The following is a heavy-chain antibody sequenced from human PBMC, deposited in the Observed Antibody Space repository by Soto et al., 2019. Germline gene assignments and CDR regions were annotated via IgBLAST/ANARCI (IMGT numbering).Heavy chain of an antibody. Sequence: QVQLVESGGGVVQPGRSLRLSCAASGFTFSSYGMHWVRQAPGKGLEWVAVIWYDGSNKFYADSVKGRFTISRDNSKNTLFLPMSSLRAEDTAVYYCASEGKVFDYWGQGTLVTVSS. J-gene: IGHJ4*02. V-gene: IGHV3-33*01. CDR3: ASEGKVFDY. D-gene: IGHD3-10*01. CDR2: IWYDGSNK. CDR1: GFTFSSYG.